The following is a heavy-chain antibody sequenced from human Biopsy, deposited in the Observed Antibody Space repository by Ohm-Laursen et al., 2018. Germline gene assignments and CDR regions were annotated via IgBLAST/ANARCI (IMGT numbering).Heavy chain of an antibody. CDR2: INHSGHT. J-gene: IGHJ6*02. Sequence: SDTLSLTCTVSSASINLYYWGWIRQSPGKGLEWIGYINHSGHTNYNPSLKSRLTMSIDTSKNQFSLKLTSVTAADTAVYYCARDRIAYCTATSCDNSGLDVWGQGTTVTVSS. V-gene: IGHV4-59*01. D-gene: IGHD2-8*02. CDR3: ARDRIAYCTATSCDNSGLDV. CDR1: SASINLYY.